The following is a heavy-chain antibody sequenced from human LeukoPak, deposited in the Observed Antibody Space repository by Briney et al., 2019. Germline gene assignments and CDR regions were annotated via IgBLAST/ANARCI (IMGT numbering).Heavy chain of an antibody. CDR2: IYPSDSGT. Sequence: GESLKISCKGSGYSFTNYWIGWVRQMPGKDLVWMVIIYPSDSGTRYSPSFQGQVTISADKSISTAYLQWSSLKASDTAMYYCARRDLNYDSSGYAMTDAFDIWGQGTMVTVSS. D-gene: IGHD3-22*01. V-gene: IGHV5-51*01. CDR3: ARRDLNYDSSGYAMTDAFDI. CDR1: GYSFTNYW. J-gene: IGHJ3*02.